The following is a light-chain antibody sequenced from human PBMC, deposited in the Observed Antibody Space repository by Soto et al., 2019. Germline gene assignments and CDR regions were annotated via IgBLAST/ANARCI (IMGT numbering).Light chain of an antibody. V-gene: IGKV3-20*01. CDR3: QQFGSSIPNT. CDR2: GAS. CDR1: QVIGSRY. Sequence: EIVMTQSPGTLSLSPGERATISCRASQVIGSRYLAWYHQKSGQAPRLLIYGASSRATGIPDRFRGSGSGTDFTLTIRRLEPEDFGVYYCQQFGSSIPNTFGQGTKLEIK. J-gene: IGKJ2*01.